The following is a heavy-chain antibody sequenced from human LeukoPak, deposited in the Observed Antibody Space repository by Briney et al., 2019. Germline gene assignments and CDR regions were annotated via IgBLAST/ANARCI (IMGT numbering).Heavy chain of an antibody. D-gene: IGHD3-3*01. CDR1: GGSISGYQ. CDR2: IYTSGST. V-gene: IGHV4-4*07. Sequence: SETLSLTCSVSGGSISGYQWTWIRQAAGKGLEWIGRIYTSGSTDYNPSLKSRVTMSVDTSKNEFSLKLSSVTAADTAVYLCAKGWSGTYPFDSWGRGTLVTVSS. CDR3: AKGWSGTYPFDS. J-gene: IGHJ4*02.